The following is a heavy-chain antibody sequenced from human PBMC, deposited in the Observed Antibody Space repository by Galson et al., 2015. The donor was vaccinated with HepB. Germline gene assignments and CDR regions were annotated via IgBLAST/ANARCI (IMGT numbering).Heavy chain of an antibody. V-gene: IGHV1-8*01. Sequence: SVTVSCKASGSTFVNYDINWVRQASGQGLEWMGWVNPNSGYAAYAQKFQGRVTMTTNTSISTAYMELSSLRSDDTAVYYCARGMTSRRSNWFDPWGQGTLVTVSS. CDR3: ARGMTSRRSNWFDP. J-gene: IGHJ5*02. CDR2: VNPNSGYA. D-gene: IGHD2-21*02. CDR1: GSTFVNYD.